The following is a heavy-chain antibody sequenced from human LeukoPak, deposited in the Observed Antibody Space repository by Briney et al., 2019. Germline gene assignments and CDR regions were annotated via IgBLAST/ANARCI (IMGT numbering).Heavy chain of an antibody. Sequence: PSETLSLTCTVSSGSISSSSYYWGWIRQPPGKGLEWIGSIYYSGSTYYNPSLKSRVTISVDTSKNQFSLKLSSVTAADTAVYYCSIAVAGIYLDYWGQGTLVTVSS. CDR1: SGSISSSSYY. V-gene: IGHV4-39*01. CDR3: SIAVAGIYLDY. D-gene: IGHD6-19*01. CDR2: IYYSGST. J-gene: IGHJ4*02.